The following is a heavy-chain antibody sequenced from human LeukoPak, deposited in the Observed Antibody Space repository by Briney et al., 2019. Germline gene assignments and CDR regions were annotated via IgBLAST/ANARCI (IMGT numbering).Heavy chain of an antibody. Sequence: ASVKVSCKASGYTFTGYYMHWVRQAPGQGLEWMGWINPNSGGTNYAQKFQGRVTTTRDTSISIAYMELSRLRSDDTAVYYCAREEAPGYYYGMDVWGQGTTVTVSS. J-gene: IGHJ6*02. CDR3: AREEAPGYYYGMDV. V-gene: IGHV1-2*02. CDR1: GYTFTGYY. CDR2: INPNSGGT.